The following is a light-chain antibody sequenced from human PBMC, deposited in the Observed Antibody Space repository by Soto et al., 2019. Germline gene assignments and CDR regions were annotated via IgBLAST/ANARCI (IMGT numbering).Light chain of an antibody. Sequence: QSALTQPASVSGSPGQSITISCTGTSSDIGGYNSVSWYQQHPGKAPKLMIYEVRNRPSGISNRFSGPKSGNTASLTISGLQAEDEAHYYCSLYTSSVAHVFGTGTKVTVL. CDR2: EVR. V-gene: IGLV2-14*01. J-gene: IGLJ1*01. CDR1: SSDIGGYNS. CDR3: SLYTSSVAHV.